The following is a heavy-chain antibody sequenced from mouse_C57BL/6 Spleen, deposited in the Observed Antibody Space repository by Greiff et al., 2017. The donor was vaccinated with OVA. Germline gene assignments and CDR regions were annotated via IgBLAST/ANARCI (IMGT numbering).Heavy chain of an antibody. CDR3: ARRDLLDWYFDV. D-gene: IGHD2-1*01. V-gene: IGHV14-3*01. J-gene: IGHJ1*03. Sequence: VHVKQSVAELVRPGASVKLSCTASGFNIKNTYMHWVKQRPEQGLEWIGRIDPANGNTKYAPKFKGKATITADTSSNTAYLQLSSLTSEDTAIYYCARRDLLDWYFDVWGTGTTVTVSS. CDR2: IDPANGNT. CDR1: GFNIKNTY.